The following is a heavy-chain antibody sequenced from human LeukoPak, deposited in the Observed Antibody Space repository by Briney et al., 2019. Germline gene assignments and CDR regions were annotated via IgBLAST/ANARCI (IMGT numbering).Heavy chain of an antibody. V-gene: IGHV3-30*02. J-gene: IGHJ4*02. CDR1: GFTFSSYG. CDR3: AKDYSSSWQYYFDY. CDR2: IRYDGSNK. Sequence: GGSLRLSCAESGFTFSSYGMHWVRQAPGKGLEWVAFIRYDGSNKYYADSVKGRFTISRDNSKNTLYLQMNSLRAEDTAVYYCAKDYSSSWQYYFDYWGQGTLVTVSS. D-gene: IGHD6-13*01.